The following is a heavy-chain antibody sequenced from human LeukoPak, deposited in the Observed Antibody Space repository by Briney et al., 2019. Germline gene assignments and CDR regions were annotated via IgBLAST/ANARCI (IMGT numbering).Heavy chain of an antibody. J-gene: IGHJ4*02. CDR3: ARGPGDLGDY. CDR1: GYTFTSYF. CDR2: VNPSGGST. D-gene: IGHD7-27*01. V-gene: IGHV1-46*01. Sequence: GASVKVSCKASGYTFTSYFMHWMRQAPGQGLEWMGLVNPSGGSTNYAQKFQGRVTMTRDMSTSTVFMELDSLRSEDTAVYYCARGPGDLGDYWGQGTLVTVSS.